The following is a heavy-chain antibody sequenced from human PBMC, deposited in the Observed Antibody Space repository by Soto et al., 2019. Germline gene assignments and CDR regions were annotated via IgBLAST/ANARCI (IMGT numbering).Heavy chain of an antibody. V-gene: IGHV3-11*01. CDR2: ISSSGSTI. J-gene: IGHJ4*02. D-gene: IGHD6-13*01. CDR3: ARDSPSSSWYAPNTLDY. Sequence: QVPLVESGGGLVKPGGSLRLSCAASGFTFSDYYMSWIRQAPGKGLEWVSYISSSGSTIYYADSVKGRFTISRDNAKNSLYLQMNSLRAEDTAVYYCARDSPSSSWYAPNTLDYWGQGTLVTVSS. CDR1: GFTFSDYY.